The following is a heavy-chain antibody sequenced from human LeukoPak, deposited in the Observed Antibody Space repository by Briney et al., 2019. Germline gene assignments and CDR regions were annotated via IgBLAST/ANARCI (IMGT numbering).Heavy chain of an antibody. CDR1: GGSISSDNFF. CDR3: ARVPHSVEGSMKAVFIHYFDY. CDR2: IYSSGNT. D-gene: IGHD3-22*01. J-gene: IGHJ4*02. Sequence: SETLSLTCTVSGGSISSDNFFWNWIRQPAGKGLEWIGRIYSSGNTDYNPSLKTRVTLSIDTSKNQFSLKLSSVTAADTAVYYCARVPHSVEGSMKAVFIHYFDYWGQGSLVTVSS. V-gene: IGHV4-61*02.